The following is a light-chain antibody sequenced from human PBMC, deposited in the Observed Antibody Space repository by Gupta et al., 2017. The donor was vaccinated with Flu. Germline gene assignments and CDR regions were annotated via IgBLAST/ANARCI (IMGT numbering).Light chain of an antibody. CDR1: QSLSSW. CDR2: KAS. J-gene: IGKJ4*01. V-gene: IGKV1-5*03. CDR3: QQEDSYSLT. Sequence: IQMTQSPSTLSAYVGDRVTITCRASQSLSSWLAWYQQKPGKAPNLLIYKASNLESGVPSRFSGSGSGTEFTLTISSLQPDDFATYYCQQEDSYSLTFGGGTKVEI.